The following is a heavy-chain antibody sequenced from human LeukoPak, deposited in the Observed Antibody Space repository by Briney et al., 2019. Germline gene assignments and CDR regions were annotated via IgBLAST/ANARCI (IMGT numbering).Heavy chain of an antibody. D-gene: IGHD3-3*01. Sequence: PGGSLRLSCAASGFTFSSYEMNWVRQAPGKGLEWVSYISSSGITVYYADSVKGRFTISRDNAKNSLYLQMNSLRAEDTAVYYCARGSGSDFWSGPGWGYFDYWGQGTLVTVSS. CDR1: GFTFSSYE. CDR2: ISSSGITV. CDR3: ARGSGSDFWSGPGWGYFDY. V-gene: IGHV3-48*03. J-gene: IGHJ4*02.